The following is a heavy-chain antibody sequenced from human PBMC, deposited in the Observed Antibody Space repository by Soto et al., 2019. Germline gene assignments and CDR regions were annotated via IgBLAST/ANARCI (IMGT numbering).Heavy chain of an antibody. D-gene: IGHD3-10*01. V-gene: IGHV4-34*01. CDR3: ERGRRGSGSYRLGWFAP. CDR2: INHSGST. J-gene: IGHJ5*02. CDR1: GGSFSGYY. Sequence: XTLSLTSAVYGGSFSGYYWSWIRQPPGKGLEWIGQINHSGSTSYNPSLKSRVTISVDTSKNQFSLKLSSVTAADTAVYYCERGRRGSGSYRLGWFAPWGQGTLATVSS.